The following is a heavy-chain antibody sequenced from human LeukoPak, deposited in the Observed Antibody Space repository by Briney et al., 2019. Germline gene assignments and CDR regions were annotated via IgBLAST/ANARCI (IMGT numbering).Heavy chain of an antibody. D-gene: IGHD5-18*01. J-gene: IGHJ4*02. CDR1: GGSISSYY. V-gene: IGHV4-59*01. CDR2: IYYSGST. Sequence: SETLSLTCTVSGGSISSYYWSWIRQPPGKGLEWIGYIYYSGSTNYNPSLKSRVTISVDTSKNQFSLKLSSVTAADTAVYYCASTYSYGSGYFDYWGQGTLVTVSS. CDR3: ASTYSYGSGYFDY.